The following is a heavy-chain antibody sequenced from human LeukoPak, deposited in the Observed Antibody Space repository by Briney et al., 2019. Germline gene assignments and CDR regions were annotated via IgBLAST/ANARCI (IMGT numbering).Heavy chain of an antibody. J-gene: IGHJ3*02. V-gene: IGHV4-39*01. CDR2: IYYSGST. CDR1: GGSISSSSYY. Sequence: SETLSLTCTVSGGSISSSSYYWGWIRQPPGKGLEWIVSIYYSGSTYYNPSLKSRVTISVDTSKNQFSLKLSSVTAADTAVYYCARDIVATIRAFDIWGQGTMVTVSS. CDR3: ARDIVATIRAFDI. D-gene: IGHD5-12*01.